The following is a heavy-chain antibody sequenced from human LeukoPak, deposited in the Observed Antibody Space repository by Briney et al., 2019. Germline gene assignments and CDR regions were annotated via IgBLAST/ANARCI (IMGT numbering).Heavy chain of an antibody. Sequence: ASVKVSSKASGYTFTSYYMHWVRQAPGQGLEWMGIINPSGGSTSYAQKFQGRVTMTRDMSTSTVYMELSSLRSEDTAVYYCARGHYPRGRKSGYGEYYFDYWGQGTLVTVSS. V-gene: IGHV1-46*01. CDR2: INPSGGST. CDR3: ARGHYPRGRKSGYGEYYFDY. CDR1: GYTFTSYY. J-gene: IGHJ4*02. D-gene: IGHD3-3*01.